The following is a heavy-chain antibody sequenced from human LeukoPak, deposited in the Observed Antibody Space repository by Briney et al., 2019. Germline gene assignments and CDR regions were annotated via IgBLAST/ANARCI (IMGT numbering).Heavy chain of an antibody. Sequence: GGSLRLTCAASGFTFNRDWTAWVRQAPGKGLEWVANIKQDGSEKYYVDSVKGRFTISRDNAKNSLYLQMNSLRAEDTAVYYCARDYSSSFNFDYWGQGTLVTVSS. CDR2: IKQDGSEK. CDR3: ARDYSSSFNFDY. D-gene: IGHD6-6*01. J-gene: IGHJ4*02. V-gene: IGHV3-7*01. CDR1: GFTFNRDW.